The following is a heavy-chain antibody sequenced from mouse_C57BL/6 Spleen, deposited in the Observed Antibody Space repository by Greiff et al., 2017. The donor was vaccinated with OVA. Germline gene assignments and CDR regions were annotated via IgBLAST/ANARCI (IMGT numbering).Heavy chain of an antibody. CDR3: ASSVYDDYDEVPWFAY. J-gene: IGHJ3*01. V-gene: IGHV1-18*01. CDR1: GYTFTDYN. Sequence: EVQLQQSGPELVKPGASVKIPCKASGYTFTDYNMDWVKQSHGKSLEWIGDINPNNGGTIYNQKFKGKATLTVDKSSSTAYMEIRSLTSEDTAVYYSASSVYDDYDEVPWFAYWGQGTLVTVSA. D-gene: IGHD2-4*01. CDR2: INPNNGGT.